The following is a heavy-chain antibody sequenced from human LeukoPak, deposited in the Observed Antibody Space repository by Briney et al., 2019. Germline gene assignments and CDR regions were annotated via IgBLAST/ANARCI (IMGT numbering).Heavy chain of an antibody. CDR1: GFTVSSNY. CDR2: IYSGGST. Sequence: GGSLRLSCAASGFTVSSNYMSWVRQAPGKGLEWFSVIYSGGSTYYADSVKGRFTISRDNSKNTLYLQMNSLRAEDTAVYYCARGSLLVGATHLDYWGQGTLVTVSS. CDR3: ARGSLLVGATHLDY. J-gene: IGHJ4*02. D-gene: IGHD1-26*01. V-gene: IGHV3-66*01.